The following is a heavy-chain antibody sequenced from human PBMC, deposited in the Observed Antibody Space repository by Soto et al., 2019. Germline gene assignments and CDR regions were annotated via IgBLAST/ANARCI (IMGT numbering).Heavy chain of an antibody. CDR3: ARRYGYYFDY. CDR1: GGSISSYY. J-gene: IGHJ4*02. D-gene: IGHD4-17*01. V-gene: IGHV4-59*08. Sequence: SETLSLTCTFSGGSISSYYWSWIRQPPGKGLEWIGYIYYSGSTNYNPSLKSRVTISVDTSKNQLSLKLSSVTAADTAVYYCARRYGYYFDYWGQGTLVTVS. CDR2: IYYSGST.